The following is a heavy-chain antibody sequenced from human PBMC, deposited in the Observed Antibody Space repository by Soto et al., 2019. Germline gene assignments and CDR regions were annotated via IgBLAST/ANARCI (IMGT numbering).Heavy chain of an antibody. Sequence: EVQLVESGGGLVQPGGSPRLSCAASGFTLSDHYMDWVRQAPGKGLEWVGRSRNKANSYTTEYAASVKGRFTISRDDSKNSLYLQMNSLKTEDTAVYYCVRSGGMDVWGQGTTVTVSS. CDR1: GFTLSDHY. J-gene: IGHJ6*02. D-gene: IGHD3-3*01. CDR3: VRSGGMDV. V-gene: IGHV3-72*01. CDR2: SRNKANSYTT.